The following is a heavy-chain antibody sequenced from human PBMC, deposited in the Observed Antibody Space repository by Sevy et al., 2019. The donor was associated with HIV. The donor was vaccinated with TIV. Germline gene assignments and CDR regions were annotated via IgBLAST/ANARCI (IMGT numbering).Heavy chain of an antibody. CDR2: VYYIGGT. CDR3: ARRNDFAI. V-gene: IGHV4-59*08. J-gene: IGHJ3*02. CDR1: GGSINSDH. Sequence: SETLSPTCTVSGGSINSDHWNWIRQPPGKGLEWIGYVYYIGGTNYNPSLKNRVTISVDRTKNQFSLKLTSVTAADTAVYYCARRNDFAIWGQGTMVTVSS.